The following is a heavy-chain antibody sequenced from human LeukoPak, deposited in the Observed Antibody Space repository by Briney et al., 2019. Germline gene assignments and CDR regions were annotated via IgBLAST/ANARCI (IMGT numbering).Heavy chain of an antibody. CDR1: GFTFTSYY. CDR3: ANVYYYGSGSYESRYFDY. CDR2: ISASGGTT. J-gene: IGHJ4*02. V-gene: IGHV3-23*01. D-gene: IGHD3-10*01. Sequence: GGSLRLSCAASGFTFTSYYMHWVRQAPGKGLEWVSGISASGGTTYYADSVKGRFTISRDNSKNTLYLQMNSLRAEDTAVYYCANVYYYGSGSYESRYFDYWGQGTLVTVSS.